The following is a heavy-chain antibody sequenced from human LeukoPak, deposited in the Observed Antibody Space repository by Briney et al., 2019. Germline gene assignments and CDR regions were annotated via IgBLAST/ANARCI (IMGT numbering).Heavy chain of an antibody. CDR3: AKDIGSGHSSSWTHFYY. V-gene: IGHV3-9*01. Sequence: GRSLTLSCAASGFTFDDYAMHWVRQAPGKGLEWVPGISWNSGSIGYADSVKGRFTISRDNAKNSLYLQMNSLRAEDTALYYCAKDIGSGHSSSWTHFYYWGQGTLVTVSS. CDR2: ISWNSGSI. CDR1: GFTFDDYA. D-gene: IGHD6-13*01. J-gene: IGHJ4*02.